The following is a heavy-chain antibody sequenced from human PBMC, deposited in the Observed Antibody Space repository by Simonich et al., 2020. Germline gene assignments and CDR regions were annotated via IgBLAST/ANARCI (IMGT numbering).Heavy chain of an antibody. V-gene: IGHV3-30*07. CDR1: GFTFSSYA. D-gene: IGHD3-22*01. J-gene: IGHJ3*02. Sequence: GGGVVQPGRSLRLSCAASGFTFSSYAMHWVRQSPGKGLEGVAVISYDGSNKYYADSVKVRFTISRDNSKNRLYLQMNSLRAEDTAVYYCAKDLGERITMIVVVIDAFDIWGQGTMVTVSS. CDR2: ISYDGSNK. CDR3: AKDLGERITMIVVVIDAFDI.